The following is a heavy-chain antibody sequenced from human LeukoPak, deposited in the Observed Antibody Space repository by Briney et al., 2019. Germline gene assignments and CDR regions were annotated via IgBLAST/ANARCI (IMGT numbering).Heavy chain of an antibody. CDR2: IKEDGSES. V-gene: IGHV3-7*01. CDR3: ARYSYKHDC. J-gene: IGHJ4*02. CDR1: GFIFSTYW. D-gene: IGHD2-15*01. Sequence: GGSLRLSCGASGFIFSTYWMSWVRQAPGKGLEWVANIKEDGSESHYVDSVKGRFTISRDNAKNSLYLQMNNVRAEDTAVYYCARYSYKHDCWGQGTLVTVSS.